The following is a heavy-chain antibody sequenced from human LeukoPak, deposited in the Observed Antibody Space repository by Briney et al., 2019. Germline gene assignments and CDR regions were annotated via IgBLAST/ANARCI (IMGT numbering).Heavy chain of an antibody. CDR1: GYTFTAYY. Sequence: GASVKVSCKASGYTFTAYYMHWVRQAPGQGLEWMGWIDTNSGGTNYAQKFQGRVTITRDTFIGTAYMELSSLISDDTAVYYCASEAYCSGGSCSLHRVGSWGQGTLVTVSS. V-gene: IGHV1-2*02. J-gene: IGHJ4*02. D-gene: IGHD2-15*01. CDR3: ASEAYCSGGSCSLHRVGS. CDR2: IDTNSGGT.